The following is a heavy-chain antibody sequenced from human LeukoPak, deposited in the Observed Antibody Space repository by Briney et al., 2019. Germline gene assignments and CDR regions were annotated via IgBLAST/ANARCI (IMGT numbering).Heavy chain of an antibody. J-gene: IGHJ4*02. Sequence: EASVKVSCKASGYTFTGYYMHWVRQAPGQGLEWMGRINPNSGGTNYAQKFQGRVTMTRDTSISTAYMELSRQRSDDTAVYYCARDPGQYYYGSGSPDYWGQGTLVTVSS. CDR2: INPNSGGT. CDR1: GYTFTGYY. CDR3: ARDPGQYYYGSGSPDY. V-gene: IGHV1-2*06. D-gene: IGHD3-10*01.